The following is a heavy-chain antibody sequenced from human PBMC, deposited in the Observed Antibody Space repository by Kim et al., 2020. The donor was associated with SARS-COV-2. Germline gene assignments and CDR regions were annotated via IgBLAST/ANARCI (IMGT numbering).Heavy chain of an antibody. J-gene: IGHJ4*02. CDR2: ISYDGSNK. Sequence: GGSLRLSCAASGFTFSSYAMHWVRQAPGKGLEWVAVISYDGSNKYYADSVKGRFTISRDNSKNTLYLQMNSLRAEDTAVYYCARGSRYSSNELIDYWGQGTLVTVSS. CDR1: GFTFSSYA. V-gene: IGHV3-30*04. D-gene: IGHD6-13*01. CDR3: ARGSRYSSNELIDY.